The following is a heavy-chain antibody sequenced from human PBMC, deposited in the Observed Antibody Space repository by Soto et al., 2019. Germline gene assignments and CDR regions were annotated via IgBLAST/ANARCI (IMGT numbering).Heavy chain of an antibody. J-gene: IGHJ4*02. D-gene: IGHD3-22*01. CDR3: AFLSRDSSGYYYLDY. Sequence: QVQLQESGPGLVKPSQTLSLTCTVSGGSISSGGYYWSWIRQHPGKGLEWIGYIYYSGSTYYNPSLKSRVTIAVDTSKNQFSLKLSSVTAADTAVYYCAFLSRDSSGYYYLDYWGQGTLVTVSS. CDR2: IYYSGST. CDR1: GGSISSGGYY. V-gene: IGHV4-31*03.